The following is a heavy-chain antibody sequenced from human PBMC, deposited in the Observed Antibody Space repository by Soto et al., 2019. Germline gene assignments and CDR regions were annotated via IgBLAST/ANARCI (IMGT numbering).Heavy chain of an antibody. D-gene: IGHD1-7*01. CDR2: MWYHGRDL. CDR1: GFSFSDYV. V-gene: IGHV3-33*01. Sequence: PGGSRRLSCAASGFSFSDYVMHWVRQAPGKGLEWVAVMWYHGRDLFYTDSVKGRFTISRDNSKNTLFLQMNSLRADDTAVYYFPRDQGGHSWNFRLDHSGQGALVNVST. J-gene: IGHJ4*02. CDR3: PRDQGGHSWNFRLDH.